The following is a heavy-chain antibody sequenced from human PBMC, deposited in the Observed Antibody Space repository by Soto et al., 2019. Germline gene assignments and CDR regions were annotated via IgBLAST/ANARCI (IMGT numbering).Heavy chain of an antibody. CDR2: ISYDGSNK. V-gene: IGHV3-30-3*01. J-gene: IGHJ2*01. D-gene: IGHD3-16*01. CDR1: GFAFSSYA. Sequence: QVQLVESGGGVVQPGRSLRLSCAASGFAFSSYAMHWVRQAPGKGLEWVAVISYDGSNKYYADFVKGRFTISRDNSKNTLFLQMNSLRAEDTAVYYCARDRWPHYGPIWYFDLWGRGTLVTVSS. CDR3: ARDRWPHYGPIWYFDL.